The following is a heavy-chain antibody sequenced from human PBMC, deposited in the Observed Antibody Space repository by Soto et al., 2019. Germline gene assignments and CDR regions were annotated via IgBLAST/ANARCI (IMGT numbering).Heavy chain of an antibody. J-gene: IGHJ6*02. CDR3: AREYTAWPLAYGLDV. CDR2: ISSRSDI. CDR1: GFTFSTYS. V-gene: IGHV3-21*01. D-gene: IGHD2-2*02. Sequence: GGSLRLSCVDSGFTFSTYSINWVRQAPGKGLEWVSSISSRSDIYYADSVKGRFTISRDNAKNSVSLQMNSLRAEDTAVYYCAREYTAWPLAYGLDVWGQGTTVTVSS.